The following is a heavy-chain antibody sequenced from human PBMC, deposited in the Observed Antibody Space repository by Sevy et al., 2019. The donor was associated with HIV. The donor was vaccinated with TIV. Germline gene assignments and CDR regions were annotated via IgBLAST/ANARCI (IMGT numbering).Heavy chain of an antibody. V-gene: IGHV4-59*01. Sequence: SETLSLTCAVSGGSISSYYWTWIRQPPGKGLEWIGYVNYRGSTNYNPSLKSRLTMSVDISKNQFSLKLTSVTAAHTAVYYCARDSSTGITVHGVVTYGMDVWGQGTTVTVSS. CDR3: ARDSSTGITVHGVVTYGMDV. CDR1: GGSISSYY. CDR2: VNYRGST. J-gene: IGHJ6*02. D-gene: IGHD3-3*01.